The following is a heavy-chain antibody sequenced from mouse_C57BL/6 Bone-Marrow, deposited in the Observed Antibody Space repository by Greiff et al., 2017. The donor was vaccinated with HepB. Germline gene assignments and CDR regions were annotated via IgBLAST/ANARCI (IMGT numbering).Heavy chain of an antibody. V-gene: IGHV3-6*01. CDR2: ISYDGSN. D-gene: IGHD1-1*01. Sequence: DVQLQESGPGLVKPSQSLSLTCSVTGYSITSGYYWNWIRQFPGNKLEWMGYISYDGSNNYNPSLKNRISITRDTSKNQFFLKLNSVTTEDTATYYCASDYYGSSLMDYWGQGTSVTVSS. J-gene: IGHJ4*01. CDR3: ASDYYGSSLMDY. CDR1: GYSITSGYY.